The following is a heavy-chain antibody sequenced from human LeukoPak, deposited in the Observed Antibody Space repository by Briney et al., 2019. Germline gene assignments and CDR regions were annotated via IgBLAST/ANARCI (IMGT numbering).Heavy chain of an antibody. Sequence: PSETLSLTCTVSGGSISSSSYYWGWIRQPPGKGLEWIGSIYYSGSTYYNPSLKSRVTISVDTSKNQFSLKLSSVTAADTAVYYCARHYYGSGSYYNDAYFDYWGQGTLVTVSS. CDR2: IYYSGST. V-gene: IGHV4-39*01. CDR3: ARHYYGSGSYYNDAYFDY. D-gene: IGHD3-10*01. J-gene: IGHJ4*02. CDR1: GGSISSSSYY.